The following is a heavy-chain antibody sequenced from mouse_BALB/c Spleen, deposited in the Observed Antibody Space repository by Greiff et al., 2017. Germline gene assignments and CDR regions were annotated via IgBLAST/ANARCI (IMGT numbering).Heavy chain of an antibody. J-gene: IGHJ2*01. D-gene: IGHD1-1*01. CDR2: INPGSGGT. V-gene: IGHV1-54*03. CDR3: ARSDYYGRGDY. CDR1: GYAFTNYL. Sequence: VQLKESGAELVRPGTSVKVSCKASGYAFTNYLIEWVKQRPGQGLEWIGVINPGSGGTNYNEKFKGKATLTADKSSSTAYMQLSSLTSDDSAVYFCARSDYYGRGDYWGQGTTLTVSS.